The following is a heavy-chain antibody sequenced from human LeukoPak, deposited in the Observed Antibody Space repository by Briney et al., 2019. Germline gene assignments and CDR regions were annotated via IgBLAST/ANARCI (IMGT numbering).Heavy chain of an antibody. J-gene: IGHJ5*02. CDR2: MYHNGST. D-gene: IGHD5-24*01. CDR1: GGSISSSSYY. Sequence: SETLSLTCTVSGGSISSSSYYWGWIRQPPGKGLEWIWSMYHNGSTYYNPSLKSRVTISVDTSKNQFSLKLTSVTAADTAVYYYARHPSGRMWLQQGGWFDPWGQGTLVTVSS. CDR3: ARHPSGRMWLQQGGWFDP. V-gene: IGHV4-39*01.